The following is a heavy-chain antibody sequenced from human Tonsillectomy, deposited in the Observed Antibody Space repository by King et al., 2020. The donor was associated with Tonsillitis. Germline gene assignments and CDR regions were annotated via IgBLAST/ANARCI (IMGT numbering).Heavy chain of an antibody. Sequence: QLVQSGPEVKKPGTSVKVSCXXSGFTFXSSTVQWVRQARGQRLEWIGWIVVGSGNTNYAQKFQQRLTITRDMSTSTAYMELSSLRSEDTAGYYWSAARGDYYDGSGYYFQWGQGXLVTVSS. CDR3: SAARGDYYDGSGYYFQ. V-gene: IGHV1-58*01. CDR1: GFTFXSST. CDR2: IVVGSGNT. J-gene: IGHJ4*02. D-gene: IGHD3-22*01.